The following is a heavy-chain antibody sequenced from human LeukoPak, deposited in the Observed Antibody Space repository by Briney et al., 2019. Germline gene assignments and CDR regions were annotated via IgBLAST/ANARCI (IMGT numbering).Heavy chain of an antibody. D-gene: IGHD2-2*01. CDR1: GGSISSYY. Sequence: SETLSLTCTVSGGSISSYYWSWLRQPPGKGLEWIGYIYYSGSTNYNPSLKSRVTISVDTSKNQFSLKLSSVTAADTAVYYCARATDCSSTSCFYFDYWGQGTLVTVSS. CDR2: IYYSGST. CDR3: ARATDCSSTSCFYFDY. J-gene: IGHJ4*02. V-gene: IGHV4-59*01.